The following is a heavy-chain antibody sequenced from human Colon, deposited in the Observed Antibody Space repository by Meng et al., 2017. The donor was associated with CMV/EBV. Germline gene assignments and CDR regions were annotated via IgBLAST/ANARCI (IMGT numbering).Heavy chain of an antibody. V-gene: IGHV3-7*01. Sequence: ESLKISCAASGFAFRSSWMSWVRQAPGKGLEWVATINQDGSEEQYVEAVKGRFTISRDNAKTSLYLQMDSLTVEDTALYYCARLGEYSLKDWGQGTLVTVSS. CDR2: INQDGSEE. D-gene: IGHD3-16*01. CDR3: ARLGEYSLKD. J-gene: IGHJ4*02. CDR1: GFAFRSSW.